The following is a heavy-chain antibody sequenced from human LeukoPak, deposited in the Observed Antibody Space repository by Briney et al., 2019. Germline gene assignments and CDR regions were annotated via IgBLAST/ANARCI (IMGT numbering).Heavy chain of an antibody. Sequence: PGGPLRLSCAASGFTFSSYSMNWVRQAPGKGLEWVSSISSSSSYIYYADSVKGRFTISRDNAKNSLYLQMNSLRAEDTAVYYCARDLYSSGWYVVYWGQGTLVTVSS. CDR3: ARDLYSSGWYVVY. J-gene: IGHJ4*02. V-gene: IGHV3-21*01. CDR2: ISSSSSYI. CDR1: GFTFSSYS. D-gene: IGHD6-19*01.